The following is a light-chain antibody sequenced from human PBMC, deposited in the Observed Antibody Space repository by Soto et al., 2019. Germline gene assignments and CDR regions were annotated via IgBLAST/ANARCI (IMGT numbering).Light chain of an antibody. Sequence: DIQMTQSPSTLSGYVGDRVTITCRASQTISSWLAWYQQKPGKAPKLLIYDASTLESGVPSRFSGSRSGTEFTLTISSLQPDDFATYYCQQYNSYSWTFCQGTKVDIK. CDR2: DAS. CDR1: QTISSW. V-gene: IGKV1-5*01. J-gene: IGKJ1*01. CDR3: QQYNSYSWT.